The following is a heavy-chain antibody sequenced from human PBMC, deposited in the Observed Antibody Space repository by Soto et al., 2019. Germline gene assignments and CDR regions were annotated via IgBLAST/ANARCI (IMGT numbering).Heavy chain of an antibody. D-gene: IGHD3-9*01. Sequence: SETLSLTCTVSGGSISSYYWSWIRQPPGKGLEWIGYIYYSGSTNYNPSLKSRVTISVDTSKNQFSLKLSSVTAADTAVYYCASRSYDILTGYYFFDYWGQGTLVTVSS. CDR1: GGSISSYY. V-gene: IGHV4-59*01. J-gene: IGHJ4*02. CDR3: ASRSYDILTGYYFFDY. CDR2: IYYSGST.